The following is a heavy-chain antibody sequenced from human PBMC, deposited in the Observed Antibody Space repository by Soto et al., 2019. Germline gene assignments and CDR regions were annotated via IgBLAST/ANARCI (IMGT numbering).Heavy chain of an antibody. CDR1: GGSISSGGYS. D-gene: IGHD4-17*01. J-gene: IGHJ5*02. Sequence: PSETLSLTCAVSGGSISSGGYSWSWIRQPPGKGLEWIGYIYHSGSTYYNPSLKSRVTISVDRSKNQFSLKLSSVTAADTAEYYCARAPTVRGWFDPWGQGTLVSVSS. V-gene: IGHV4-30-2*01. CDR3: ARAPTVRGWFDP. CDR2: IYHSGST.